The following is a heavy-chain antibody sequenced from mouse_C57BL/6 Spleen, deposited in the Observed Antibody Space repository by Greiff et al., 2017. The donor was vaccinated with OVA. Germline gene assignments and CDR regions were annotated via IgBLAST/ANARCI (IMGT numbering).Heavy chain of an antibody. CDR1: GYTFTSYW. J-gene: IGHJ2*01. V-gene: IGHV1-64*01. CDR3: ASHTVVATYDFDY. CDR2: IHPNSGST. D-gene: IGHD1-1*01. Sequence: VQLQQPGAELVKPGASVKLSCKASGYTFTSYWMHWVKQRPGQGLEWIGMIHPNSGSTNYNEKFKSKATLTVDKSSSTAYMQLSSLTSEDSAVYYCASHTVVATYDFDYWGQGTTRTVSS.